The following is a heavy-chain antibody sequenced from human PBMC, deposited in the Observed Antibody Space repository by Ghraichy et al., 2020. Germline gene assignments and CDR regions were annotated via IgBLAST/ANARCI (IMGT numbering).Heavy chain of an antibody. Sequence: GGSLRLSCAASGFTFSNYGMSWVRQAPGKGLEWVSTIKNDGTVKYYVDSVKGRFTISRDNAKNSLYLQMNSLRAEDTAVYYCGREWDWDVCPPSPSFGYWGQGTMVTVSS. D-gene: IGHD1-26*01. CDR1: GFTFSNYG. CDR2: IKNDGTVK. V-gene: IGHV3-7*01. CDR3: GREWDWDVCPPSPSFGY. J-gene: IGHJ4*02.